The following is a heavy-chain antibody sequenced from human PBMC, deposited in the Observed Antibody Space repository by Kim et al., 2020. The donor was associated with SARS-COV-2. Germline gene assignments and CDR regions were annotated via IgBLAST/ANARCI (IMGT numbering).Heavy chain of an antibody. V-gene: IGHV3-23*01. CDR2: INAGNT. CDR1: GFTFSTNA. Sequence: GGSLRLSCVASGFTFSTNAMTWVRQAPGRGLEWVSLINAGNTYYADSVKGRFTISRDNSKNTLYLQMNSLRAEDTAAYYCAKRVSGRYSLDYWGQGTLVT. D-gene: IGHD3-10*01. J-gene: IGHJ4*02. CDR3: AKRVSGRYSLDY.